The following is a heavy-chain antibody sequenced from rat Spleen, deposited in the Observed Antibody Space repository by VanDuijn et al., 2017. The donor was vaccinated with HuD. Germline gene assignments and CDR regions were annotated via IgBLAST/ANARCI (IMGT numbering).Heavy chain of an antibody. CDR3: TRVGYSSFLRYFDY. CDR1: GFTFSHYD. V-gene: IGHV2S63*01. Sequence: EVQLVESGGGLVQPGRSMKLSCAASGFTFSHYDMAWVRQPPGKGLEWMGVIWTGGNTAYNSLLKSRLSISRDTSKSQVFLKMNSLQTEDTATYYCTRVGYSSFLRYFDYWGQGVMVTVSS. D-gene: IGHD1-2*01. CDR2: IWTGGNT. J-gene: IGHJ2*01.